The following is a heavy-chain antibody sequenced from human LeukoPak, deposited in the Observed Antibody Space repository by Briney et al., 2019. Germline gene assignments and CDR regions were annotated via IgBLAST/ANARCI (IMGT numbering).Heavy chain of an antibody. V-gene: IGHV3-7*03. CDR2: IKYDGTEK. CDR1: EFTFSNYW. CDR3: AREPVRRRWFDS. J-gene: IGHJ5*01. D-gene: IGHD3-10*01. Sequence: GGSLRLSCTASEFTFSNYWMSWVRQAPGKGLEWVANIKYDGTEKYYVDSVKGRLTISRDNAKNSLYLQMNSLRAEDTAVYYCAREPVRRRWFDSWGQGTPVTVSS.